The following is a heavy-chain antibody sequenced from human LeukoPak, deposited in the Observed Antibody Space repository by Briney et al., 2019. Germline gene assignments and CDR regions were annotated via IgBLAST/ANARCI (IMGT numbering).Heavy chain of an antibody. CDR1: GFTFSSNY. Sequence: GGPLRLSCAASGFTFSSNYMSWVRQAPGKGLEWVSVIYSGGSTYYADSVKGRFTISRHNSKNTLYLQMNSLRAEDTAVYYCARDRFYGSGSYYNSEYYYYGMDVWGQGTTVTVSS. J-gene: IGHJ6*02. CDR2: IYSGGST. D-gene: IGHD3-10*01. V-gene: IGHV3-53*04. CDR3: ARDRFYGSGSYYNSEYYYYGMDV.